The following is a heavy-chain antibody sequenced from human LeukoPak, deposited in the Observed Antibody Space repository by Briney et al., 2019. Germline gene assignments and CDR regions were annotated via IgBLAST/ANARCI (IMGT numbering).Heavy chain of an antibody. D-gene: IGHD5-12*01. Sequence: SETLSLTCSVSGASIRSYFWSWIRQFPGKGLEWIGYVYDNDISNFNPSLESRVTILVDRSKSQFSLELRSVTAADTAVYYCARGLVLATDDAFDIWGPGTMVTVSS. CDR2: VYDNDIS. V-gene: IGHV4-59*01. CDR3: ARGLVLATDDAFDI. CDR1: GASIRSYF. J-gene: IGHJ3*02.